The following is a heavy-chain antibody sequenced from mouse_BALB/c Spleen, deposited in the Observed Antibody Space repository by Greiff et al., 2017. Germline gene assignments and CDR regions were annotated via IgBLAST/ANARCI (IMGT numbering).Heavy chain of an antibody. V-gene: IGHV5-9-3*01. Sequence: DVQLVESGGGLVKPGGSLKLSCAASGFTFSSYAMSWVRQTPEKRLEWVATISSGGSYTYYPDSVKGRFTISRDNAKNTLYLQMSSLRSEDTAMYYCARHEEVRGFDYWGQGTTLTVSS. D-gene: IGHD2-14*01. CDR1: GFTFSSYA. CDR3: ARHEEVRGFDY. J-gene: IGHJ2*01. CDR2: ISSGGSYT.